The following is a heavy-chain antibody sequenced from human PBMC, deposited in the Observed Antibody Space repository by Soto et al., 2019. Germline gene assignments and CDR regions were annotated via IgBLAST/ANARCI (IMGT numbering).Heavy chain of an antibody. V-gene: IGHV5-51*01. CDR2: IYPGDSET. J-gene: IGHJ3*02. CDR3: ALRHYIYGI. Sequence: GESLKISCKGSGYTFSNYWINWVRQMPGKGLEWMGIIYPGDSETRYSPSFQGQVTISADKSISTAYLQWNSLKASDTAMYYCALRHYIYGIWGQGKMVTVSS. D-gene: IGHD5-18*01. CDR1: GYTFSNYW.